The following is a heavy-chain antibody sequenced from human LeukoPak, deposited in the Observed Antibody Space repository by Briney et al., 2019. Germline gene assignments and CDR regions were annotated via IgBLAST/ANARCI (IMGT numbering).Heavy chain of an antibody. D-gene: IGHD4-23*01. Sequence: SVKVSCKASGGTFSSYAISWVRQAPGQGLEWMGGIIPIFGTANYAQKFQGRVTVTADKSTSTAYMELSSLRSEDTAVYYCAVTGGNSAVDYWGQGTLVTVSS. J-gene: IGHJ4*02. CDR2: IIPIFGTA. CDR3: AVTGGNSAVDY. V-gene: IGHV1-69*06. CDR1: GGTFSSYA.